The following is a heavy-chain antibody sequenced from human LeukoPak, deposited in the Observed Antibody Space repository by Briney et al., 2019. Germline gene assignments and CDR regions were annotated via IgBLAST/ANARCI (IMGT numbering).Heavy chain of an antibody. CDR1: GGSISSYY. J-gene: IGHJ6*02. Sequence: SETLSLTCTVSGGSISSYYWSWIRQPPGKGLEWIGYIYYSGSTNYNPSLKSRVTISVDTSKNQFSLKLSSVTAADTAVYYCARGFDFWSGQPMDVWGQGTTVTVSS. D-gene: IGHD3-3*01. CDR3: ARGFDFWSGQPMDV. CDR2: IYYSGST. V-gene: IGHV4-59*01.